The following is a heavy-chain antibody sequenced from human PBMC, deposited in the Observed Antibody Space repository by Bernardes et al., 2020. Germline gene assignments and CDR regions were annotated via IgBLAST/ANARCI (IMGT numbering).Heavy chain of an antibody. V-gene: IGHV3-33*08. CDR3: ATEDGEWLES. Sequence: GGSLRLSCGVSGFTSSNDGMHWVRQAPGNGLEWVAVIWHDGSREYYVDSVKGRFAISRDNSNNTLYLQMNNLRVEDTALYRCATEDGEWLESWGQGTLVTVSS. J-gene: IGHJ5*01. CDR1: GFTSSNDG. CDR2: IWHDGSRE. D-gene: IGHD4-17*01.